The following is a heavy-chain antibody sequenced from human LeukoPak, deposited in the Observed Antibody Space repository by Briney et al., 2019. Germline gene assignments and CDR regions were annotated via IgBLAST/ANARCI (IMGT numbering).Heavy chain of an antibody. CDR1: GGSISSGGYY. CDR3: ARAPPTIAVAGSAFDI. D-gene: IGHD6-19*01. CDR2: IYYSGST. Sequence: SETLSLTCTVSGGSISSGGYYWSWIRQHPGKGLEWIGYIYYSGSTYYNPSLKSRITISVDTSKNQFSLKMSSVTAADTAVYYCARAPPTIAVAGSAFDIWGQGTMVTVSS. J-gene: IGHJ3*02. V-gene: IGHV4-31*03.